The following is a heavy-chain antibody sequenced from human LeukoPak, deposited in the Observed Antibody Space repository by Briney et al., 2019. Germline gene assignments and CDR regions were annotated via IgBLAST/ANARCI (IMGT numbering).Heavy chain of an antibody. CDR3: AREARVLWLGELSYYYYYMAV. CDR1: GFTFSSYS. V-gene: IGHV3-48*01. J-gene: IGHJ6*03. CDR2: ISSSSSTI. D-gene: IGHD3-10*01. Sequence: PGGSLRLSCAASGFTFSSYSMNWVRQAPGKGGEGVSYISSSSSTIYYADSVKGRFTISRKNANKSLYVQMNSLRAEDTAGCYFAREARVLWLGELSYYYYYMAVWGKRSTVTVSS.